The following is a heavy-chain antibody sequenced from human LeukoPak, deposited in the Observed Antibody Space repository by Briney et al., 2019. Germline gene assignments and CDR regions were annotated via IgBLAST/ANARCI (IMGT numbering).Heavy chain of an antibody. V-gene: IGHV6-1*01. Sequence: SQTLSLTCAISGDSVSSNTAAWNWIRQSPSRGLERLGRTYYRSTWLYDYALSLKSRININPDTSKNQFSLHLNSVTPEDTAVYYCVRDGEGGLDYFDYWGRGTLVTVSS. CDR3: VRDGEGGLDYFDY. D-gene: IGHD3-16*01. CDR2: TYYRSTWLY. CDR1: GDSVSSNTAA. J-gene: IGHJ4*02.